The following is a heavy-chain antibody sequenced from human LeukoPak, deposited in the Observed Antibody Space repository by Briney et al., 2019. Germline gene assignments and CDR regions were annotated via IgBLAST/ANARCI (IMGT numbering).Heavy chain of an antibody. V-gene: IGHV4-31*03. CDR1: GGSISSGGYY. CDR2: IYYSGST. D-gene: IGHD3-9*01. CDR3: AREYYDILTGYFPFDY. Sequence: SQTLSLTCTVSGGSISSGGYYWSWIRQHPGKGLEWIGYIYYSGSTYYNPSLKSRVTISVDTSKNQFSLKLSSVTAADTAVYYCAREYYDILTGYFPFDYWGQGTLVTVSS. J-gene: IGHJ4*02.